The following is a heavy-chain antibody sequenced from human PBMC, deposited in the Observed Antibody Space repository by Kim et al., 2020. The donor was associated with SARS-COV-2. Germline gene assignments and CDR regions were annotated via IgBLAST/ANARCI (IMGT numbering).Heavy chain of an antibody. CDR3: ARDFRDTAMVYYFDY. J-gene: IGHJ4*02. CDR1: GGSFSGYY. V-gene: IGHV4-34*01. D-gene: IGHD5-18*01. Sequence: SETLSLTCAVYGGSFSGYYWSWIRQPPGKGLEWIGEINHSGSTNYNPSLKSRVTISVDTSKNQFSLKLSSVTAADTAVYYCARDFRDTAMVYYFDYWGQGTLVTVSS. CDR2: INHSGST.